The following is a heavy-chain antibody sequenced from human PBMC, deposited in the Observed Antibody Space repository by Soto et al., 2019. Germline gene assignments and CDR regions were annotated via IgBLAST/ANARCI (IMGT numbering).Heavy chain of an antibody. Sequence: QVQLVQSGAEEKKPGASVKVSCKASGYTFTNYAMHWVRQAPGQRLEWMGWINAGNGNTKYSQKFHGRVTITRDTSASTAYMELSSLRSEDTAVYYCARVSGCYLPDYWGQGTLVTVSS. D-gene: IGHD6-19*01. CDR3: ARVSGCYLPDY. J-gene: IGHJ4*02. CDR2: INAGNGNT. CDR1: GYTFTNYA. V-gene: IGHV1-3*05.